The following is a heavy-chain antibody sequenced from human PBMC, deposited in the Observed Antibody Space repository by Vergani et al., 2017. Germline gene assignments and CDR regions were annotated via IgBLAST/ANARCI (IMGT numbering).Heavy chain of an antibody. V-gene: IGHV1-2*02. CDR3: ATDLYSGYDWALSD. Sequence: QVQLVQSGAEVKKPGSSVKVSCKASGGTFSSYAISWVRQAPGQGLEWMGWINPNSGGTNYAQKFQGRVTMTRDTSISTAYMELSRLRSDDTAVYYCATDLYSGYDWALSDWGQGTLVTVSS. CDR1: GGTFSSYA. CDR2: INPNSGGT. J-gene: IGHJ4*02. D-gene: IGHD5-12*01.